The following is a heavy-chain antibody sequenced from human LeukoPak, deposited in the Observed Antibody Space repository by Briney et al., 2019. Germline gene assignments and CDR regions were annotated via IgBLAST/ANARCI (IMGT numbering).Heavy chain of an antibody. D-gene: IGHD5-18*01. CDR1: GFTFKSYG. V-gene: IGHV3-23*01. CDR2: ITGAGSST. J-gene: IGHJ4*02. CDR3: ARKVAVAMDLDY. Sequence: GGSLRLSCAASGFTFKSYGMTWVRQVPGKGLEWVSSITGAGSSTKYADSVSGRFTISRDNSKNTLSLQMTGLRAEDTYVYYCARKVAVAMDLDYWGQGTLVTVSS.